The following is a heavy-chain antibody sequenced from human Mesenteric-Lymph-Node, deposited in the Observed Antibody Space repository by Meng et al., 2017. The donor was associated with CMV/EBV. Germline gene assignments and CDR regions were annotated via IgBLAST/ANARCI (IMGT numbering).Heavy chain of an antibody. CDR2: IYSGGSST. V-gene: IGHV3-23*03. CDR1: GFTVSGIY. CDR3: ATSYGMDV. J-gene: IGHJ6*02. Sequence: GESLKISCAASGFTVSGIYIKWVRQAPGKGLEWVSVIYSGGSSTYYADSVKGRFTISRDNSKNTLYLQMNSLRAEDTAVYYCATSYGMDVWGQGTTVTVSS.